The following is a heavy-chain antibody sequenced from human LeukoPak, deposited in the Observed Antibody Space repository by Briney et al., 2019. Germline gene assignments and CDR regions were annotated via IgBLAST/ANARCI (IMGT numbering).Heavy chain of an antibody. D-gene: IGHD3-22*01. CDR1: GGSISSGGYY. V-gene: IGHV4-31*03. CDR2: IYYSGNT. CDR3: AREGYDSSGFFHWFDP. Sequence: SQTLSLTCTVSGGSISSGGYYWSWIRQHPGKGLEWIGYIYYSGNTYYNPSLKSRVTISVDTSKNQFSLKLSSVTAADTAVYYCAREGYDSSGFFHWFDPWGQGTLVTVSS. J-gene: IGHJ5*02.